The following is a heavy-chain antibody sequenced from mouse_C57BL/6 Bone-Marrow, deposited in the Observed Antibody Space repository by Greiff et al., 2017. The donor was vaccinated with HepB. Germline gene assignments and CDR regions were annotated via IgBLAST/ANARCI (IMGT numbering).Heavy chain of an antibody. V-gene: IGHV1-59*01. CDR1: GYTFTSYW. Sequence: VQLQQPGAELVRPGTSVKLSCKASGYTFTSYWMHWVKQRPGQGLEWIGVIDPSDSYTNYNQKFKGKATLTVDTSSSTAYMQLSSLTSEDSAVYYCASWLRRGSYYAMDYWGQGTSVTVSS. D-gene: IGHD2-2*01. J-gene: IGHJ4*01. CDR3: ASWLRRGSYYAMDY. CDR2: IDPSDSYT.